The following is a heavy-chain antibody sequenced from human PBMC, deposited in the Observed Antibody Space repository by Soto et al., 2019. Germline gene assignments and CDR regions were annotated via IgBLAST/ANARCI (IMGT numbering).Heavy chain of an antibody. V-gene: IGHV1-18*04. Sequence: QVQLVQSGAEVKKHGASVKVSCKASGYTFTSYGISWVRQAPGQGLEWMGWISAYNGNTNYAQKLQGRVTMTTDTPTSTAYMERRSLRSDDTAVYYCARDRIRISFPKSDKGDYYYGRDVWGEGTTVTVSS. CDR2: ISAYNGNT. D-gene: IGHD6-6*01. CDR3: ARDRIRISFPKSDKGDYYYGRDV. J-gene: IGHJ6*04. CDR1: GYTFTSYG.